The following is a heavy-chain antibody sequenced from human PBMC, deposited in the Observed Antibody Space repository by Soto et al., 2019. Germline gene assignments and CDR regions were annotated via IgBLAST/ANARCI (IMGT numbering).Heavy chain of an antibody. CDR1: GYTFTGYY. CDR3: ARGVGRIGTGPTFVFNY. Sequence: ASVKVSCKASGYTFTGYYMHWVRQAPGQGLEWMGWINPNSGGTNYAQKFQGWVTMTRDTSISTAYMELSRLRSDDTAEYYCARGVGRIGTGPTFVFNYWGQGTLVTVSS. J-gene: IGHJ4*02. V-gene: IGHV1-2*04. D-gene: IGHD1-1*01. CDR2: INPNSGGT.